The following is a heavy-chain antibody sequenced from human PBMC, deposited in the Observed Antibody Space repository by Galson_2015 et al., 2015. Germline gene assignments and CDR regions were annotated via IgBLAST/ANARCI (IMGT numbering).Heavy chain of an antibody. CDR2: ISYDGSNK. J-gene: IGHJ6*02. V-gene: IGHV3-30-3*01. CDR1: GFTFSSYA. Sequence: SLRLSCAASGFTFSSYAMHWVRQAPGKGLEWVAVISYDGSNKYYADSVKGRFTISRDNSKNTLYLQMNSLRAEDTAVYYCASTYSSGWYYYYGMDVWGQGTTVTVSS. D-gene: IGHD6-19*01. CDR3: ASTYSSGWYYYYGMDV.